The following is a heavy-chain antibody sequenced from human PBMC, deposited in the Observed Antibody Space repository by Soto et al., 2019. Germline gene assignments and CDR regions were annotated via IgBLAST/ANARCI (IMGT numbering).Heavy chain of an antibody. CDR3: EKILITVADSIRDAFDI. J-gene: IGHJ3*02. CDR2: ISTSSTYI. Sequence: EVQLVESGGGLVKPGGSLRLSCAASGFTFNTYSMNWVRQAPGKGLQWVSSISTSSTYIYYADSVKGRFSISRDDAKNSLYMQMNSLRAEDTAVYYCEKILITVADSIRDAFDIWGPGTMVTVSS. V-gene: IGHV3-21*01. CDR1: GFTFNTYS. D-gene: IGHD6-19*01.